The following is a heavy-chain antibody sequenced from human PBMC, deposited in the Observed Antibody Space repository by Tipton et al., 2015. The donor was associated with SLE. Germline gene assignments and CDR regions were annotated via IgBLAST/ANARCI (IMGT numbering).Heavy chain of an antibody. V-gene: IGHV4-31*03. CDR1: GFSISSSSYT. CDR3: ARGVVGPGHIDY. Sequence: TLSLTCTVSGFSISSSSYTWGWIRQHPGKGLEWIGYIYNRGTTYYNPSLESRLTISIDRSKKQVSLKLTSVTAADTAVYYCARGVVGPGHIDYWGQGTLVTVSS. J-gene: IGHJ4*02. D-gene: IGHD1-26*01. CDR2: IYNRGTT.